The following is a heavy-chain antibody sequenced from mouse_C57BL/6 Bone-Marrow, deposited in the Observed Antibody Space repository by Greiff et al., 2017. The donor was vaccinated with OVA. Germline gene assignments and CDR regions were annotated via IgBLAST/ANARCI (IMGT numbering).Heavy chain of an antibody. CDR3: ARGRAYPWFDY. Sequence: DVKLVESGGDLVKPGGSLKLSCAASGFTFSSYGMSWVRQTPDKRLEWVATISSGGSYTYYPDSVKGRFTISRDNAKNTLYLQMSSLKSEDTAMYYCARGRAYPWFDYWGQGTTLAVSS. CDR2: ISSGGSYT. D-gene: IGHD3-3*01. V-gene: IGHV5-6*02. J-gene: IGHJ2*01. CDR1: GFTFSSYG.